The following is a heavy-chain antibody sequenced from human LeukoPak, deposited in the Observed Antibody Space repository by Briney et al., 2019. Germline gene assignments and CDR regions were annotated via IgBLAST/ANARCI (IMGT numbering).Heavy chain of an antibody. CDR1: GYTFTGYY. CDR3: ARDGFLDLYYFNY. V-gene: IGHV1-2*02. CDR2: INPNSGGT. D-gene: IGHD3-3*01. Sequence: ASVKVSCKASGYTFTGYYLHWVRQAPGQGLAWMGWINPNSGGTNYAQKFQGRVTMTRDTSISTAYMELSRLRSDDTAVYYCARDGFLDLYYFNYWGQGTLVTVSS. J-gene: IGHJ4*02.